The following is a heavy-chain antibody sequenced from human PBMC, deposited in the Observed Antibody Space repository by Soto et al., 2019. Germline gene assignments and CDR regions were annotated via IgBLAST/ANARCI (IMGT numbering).Heavy chain of an antibody. V-gene: IGHV3-7*02. D-gene: IGHD1-7*01. Sequence: GSLRLSCAASGFTFSSYWMSWVRQAPGKGLEWVANIKQDGSEKYYVDFVKGRFTISRDNAKNRLYLQMNSLRAEDTAVYYCVRCWGTEDGSILGYNWLDPWGQGTQVPGSS. CDR2: IKQDGSEK. CDR1: GFTFSSYW. J-gene: IGHJ5*02. CDR3: VRCWGTEDGSILGYNWLDP.